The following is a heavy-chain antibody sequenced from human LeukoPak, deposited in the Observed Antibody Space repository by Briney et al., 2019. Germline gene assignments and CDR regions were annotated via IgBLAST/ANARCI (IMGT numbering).Heavy chain of an antibody. J-gene: IGHJ4*02. Sequence: GGSLRLSCAASGFTLNNYWMGWVRQAPGKGLEWVAVISYDGSNKYYADSVKGRFTISRDNSKNTLYLQMNSLRAEDTAVYYCARASGMYFDYWGQGTLVTVSS. CDR3: ARASGMYFDY. CDR2: ISYDGSNK. V-gene: IGHV3-30-3*01. CDR1: GFTLNNYW.